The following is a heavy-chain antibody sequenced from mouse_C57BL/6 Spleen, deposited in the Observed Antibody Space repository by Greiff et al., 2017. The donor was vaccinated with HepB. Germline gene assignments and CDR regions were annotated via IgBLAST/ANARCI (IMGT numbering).Heavy chain of an antibody. J-gene: IGHJ2*01. CDR2: IYPGDGDT. D-gene: IGHD1-1*01. CDR3: ARSYGSEGY. V-gene: IGHV1-82*01. Sequence: VKLQQSGPELVKPGASVKISCKASGYAFSSSWMNWVKQRPGKGLEWIGRIYPGDGDTNYNGKFKGKATLTADKSSSTAYMQLSSLTSEDSAVYFCARSYGSEGYWGQGTTLTVSS. CDR1: GYAFSSSW.